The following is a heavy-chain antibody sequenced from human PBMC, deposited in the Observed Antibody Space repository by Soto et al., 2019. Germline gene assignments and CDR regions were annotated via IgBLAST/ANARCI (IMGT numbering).Heavy chain of an antibody. CDR2: IYYSGST. CDR1: GGSFSGYY. D-gene: IGHD2-2*01. CDR3: ARSNSEDIVVVPAAIGI. Sequence: PSETLSLTFAVYGGSFSGYYWSWIRQHPGKGLEWIGYIYYSGSTYYNPSLKSRVTISVDTSKNQFSLKLSSVTAADTAVYYCARSNSEDIVVVPAAIGIWGQGTMVTVSS. V-gene: IGHV4-31*11. J-gene: IGHJ3*02.